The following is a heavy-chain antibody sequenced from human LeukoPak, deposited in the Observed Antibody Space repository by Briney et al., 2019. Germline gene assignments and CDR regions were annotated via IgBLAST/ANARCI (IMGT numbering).Heavy chain of an antibody. D-gene: IGHD5-18*01. V-gene: IGHV3-30*02. CDR2: IRYDGSNK. CDR3: AKVGYSYGPFDY. J-gene: IGHJ4*02. Sequence: PGGSLRLSRIPSGFTFTTYGMHWVRQAPGKGLEWVAFIRYDGSNKYYADSVKGRFTISRDNSKNTLYLQMNSLRAEDTAVYYCAKVGYSYGPFDYWGQGTLVTVSS. CDR1: GFTFTTYG.